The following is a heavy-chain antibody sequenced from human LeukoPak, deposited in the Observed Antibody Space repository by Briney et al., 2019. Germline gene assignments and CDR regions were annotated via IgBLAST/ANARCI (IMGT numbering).Heavy chain of an antibody. J-gene: IGHJ6*02. Sequence: GGSLRLSCAASGFTFSSYSMNWVRQAPGKGLEWVSSISSSSSYIYYADSVKGRFTISRDNAKNLLYLQMNSLRAEDTAVYYCARVAEKAMVRGVHYYYGMDVWGQGTTVTVSS. CDR2: ISSSSSYI. V-gene: IGHV3-21*01. CDR3: ARVAEKAMVRGVHYYYGMDV. CDR1: GFTFSSYS. D-gene: IGHD3-10*01.